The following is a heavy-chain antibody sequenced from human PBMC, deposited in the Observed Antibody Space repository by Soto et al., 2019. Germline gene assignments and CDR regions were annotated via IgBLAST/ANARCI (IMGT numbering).Heavy chain of an antibody. D-gene: IGHD2-2*01. CDR2: INQDGSEK. CDR1: GFTFRSQW. CDR3: SPALNY. V-gene: IGHV3-7*01. J-gene: IGHJ4*02. Sequence: GGSLRLSCAASGFTFRSQWMDWVRQAPGKGLEWVANINQDGSEKHYVDSVKGRFTISRDNAKNSLYLQMHSLTAEDSALYYCSPALNYWGQGTLVTVSS.